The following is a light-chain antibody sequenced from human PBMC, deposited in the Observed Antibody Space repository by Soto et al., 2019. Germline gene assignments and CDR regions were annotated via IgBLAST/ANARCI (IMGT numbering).Light chain of an antibody. CDR1: LSVASNY. CDR2: AAS. J-gene: IGKJ1*01. Sequence: EIVLTQSPGTLPLSPGERATLSCRASLSVASNYLAWYQQKPGQAPRLLIYAASGRATGIPDRFSGSGSGTDFTLTISRLEPEDFAVYYCQQYGSAPWTFGQGTKVELK. CDR3: QQYGSAPWT. V-gene: IGKV3-20*01.